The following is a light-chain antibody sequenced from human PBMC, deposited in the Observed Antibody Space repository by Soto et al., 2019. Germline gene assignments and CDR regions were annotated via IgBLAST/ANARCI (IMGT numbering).Light chain of an antibody. Sequence: QSAPTQPRSVSGSPGQSVTISCTGTSSDVGDYNYVSWYQRHPGKAPQLMIYAVSKRPSGVPGRSSGSKSGNTASLTISGLQAEDEADYYCCSYAGSYVVFGGGTKVTVL. CDR1: SSDVGDYNY. V-gene: IGLV2-11*01. J-gene: IGLJ2*01. CDR3: CSYAGSYVV. CDR2: AVS.